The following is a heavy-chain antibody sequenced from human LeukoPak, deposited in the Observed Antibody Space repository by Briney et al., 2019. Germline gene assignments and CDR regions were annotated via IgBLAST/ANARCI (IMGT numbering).Heavy chain of an antibody. CDR1: GYTFTGYY. J-gene: IGHJ3*02. Sequence: GASVKVSCKASGYTFTGYYMHWVRQAPGQGLEWMGWINPNSGGTNYAQKFQGRVTMTRDTYISTAYMELSRLRPDDTAVYYCAREVLRYFDWLSDAFDIWGQGTMVTVSS. V-gene: IGHV1-2*02. CDR2: INPNSGGT. CDR3: AREVLRYFDWLSDAFDI. D-gene: IGHD3-9*01.